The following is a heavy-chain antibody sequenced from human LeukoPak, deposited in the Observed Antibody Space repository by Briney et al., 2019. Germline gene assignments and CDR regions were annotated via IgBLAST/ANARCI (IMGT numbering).Heavy chain of an antibody. D-gene: IGHD3-10*01. CDR3: AKDRGSGSYLFLDS. J-gene: IGHJ4*02. CDR1: GFTFDDYA. CDR2: INWNSVNI. V-gene: IGHV3-9*01. Sequence: GGSLRLSCAASGFTFDDYAMHWVRQAPGKGLEWVSYINWNSVNIAYADSEKGRFTISRDNAKNSLYLQMNSLRAEDTALYYCAKDRGSGSYLFLDSWGQGTPVTVSS.